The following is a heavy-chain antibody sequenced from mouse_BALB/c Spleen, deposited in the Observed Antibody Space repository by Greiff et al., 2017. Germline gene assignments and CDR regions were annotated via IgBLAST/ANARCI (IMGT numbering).Heavy chain of an antibody. CDR2: IDPENGNT. CDR1: GFNIKDYY. CDR3: AYYYGSSSDWFAY. Sequence: EVKLVESGAELVRPGALVKLSCKASGFNIKDYYMHWVKQRPEQGLEWIGWIDPENGNTIYDPKFQGKASITADTSSNTAYLQLSSLTSEDTAVYYCAYYYGSSSDWFAYWGQGTLVTVSA. V-gene: IGHV14-1*02. J-gene: IGHJ3*01. D-gene: IGHD1-1*01.